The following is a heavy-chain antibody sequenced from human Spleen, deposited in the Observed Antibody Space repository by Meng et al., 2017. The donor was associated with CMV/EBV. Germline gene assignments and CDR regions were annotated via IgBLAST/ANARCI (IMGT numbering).Heavy chain of an antibody. Sequence: CAAHGFNFRSNDMHWVRQTPGKGLEWVSSIGSGGDRYYAASVKGRFTISRENAKNSFSLQMNSLRVGDTAVYYCARQWDYGYNSLDYWGQGTLVTVSS. V-gene: IGHV3-13*01. D-gene: IGHD3-16*01. J-gene: IGHJ4*02. CDR1: GFNFRSND. CDR3: ARQWDYGYNSLDY. CDR2: IGSGGDR.